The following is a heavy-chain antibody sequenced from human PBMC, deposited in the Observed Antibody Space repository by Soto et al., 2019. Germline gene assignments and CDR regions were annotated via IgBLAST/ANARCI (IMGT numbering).Heavy chain of an antibody. V-gene: IGHV3-23*01. CDR3: AKADSSAWFFGDFDL. D-gene: IGHD6-19*01. CDR1: GFTFSSYA. Sequence: EVQLLESGGGLVEPGGSLRLSCAASGFTFSSYAMSWVRQAPGKGLEWVSTISGNAGHTYYADSVKGRFTISRDNSKNTLYLQMNSLRAEDTAVYYCAKADSSAWFFGDFDLWGRATLVTVSS. CDR2: ISGNAGHT. J-gene: IGHJ2*01.